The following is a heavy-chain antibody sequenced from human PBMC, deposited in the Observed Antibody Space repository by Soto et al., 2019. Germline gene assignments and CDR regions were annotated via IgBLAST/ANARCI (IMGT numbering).Heavy chain of an antibody. V-gene: IGHV1-8*01. CDR3: ARAQTSGYSYGSLDY. Sequence: ASVKGSCKASGYTFTSYAITWVPQATGQGLDWKRWMNPNSGNTGYEQKFQGRVNMTRDTSINTPYMEVNNLRSEDTAVYYCARAQTSGYSYGSLDYWG. J-gene: IGHJ4*01. CDR2: MNPNSGNT. D-gene: IGHD5-18*01. CDR1: GYTFTSYA.